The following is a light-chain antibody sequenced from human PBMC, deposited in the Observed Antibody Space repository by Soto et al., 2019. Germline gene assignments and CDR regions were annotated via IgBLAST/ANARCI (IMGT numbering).Light chain of an antibody. CDR2: DAS. CDR3: QQYGSSRT. CDR1: QSVSSSY. V-gene: IGKV3-20*01. J-gene: IGKJ1*01. Sequence: EIVSTQSPGTLSLSPGERATLSCRASQSVSSSYLAWYQQKPGQAPRLLIYDASSRATGIPDRFSGSGSGTDSTLTISRLEPEDFAVYYCQQYGSSRTFGQGTKVEIK.